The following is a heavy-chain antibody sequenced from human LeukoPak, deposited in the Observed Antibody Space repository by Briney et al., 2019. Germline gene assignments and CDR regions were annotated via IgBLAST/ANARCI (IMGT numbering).Heavy chain of an antibody. D-gene: IGHD5-24*01. CDR2: ISWNSGSI. V-gene: IGHV3-9*01. CDR3: AKDRDGYNYFDY. J-gene: IGHJ4*02. CDR1: GFTFDDYA. Sequence: PGRSLRLSCAASGFTFDDYAMHWVRQAPGKGLEWVSGISWNSGSIGYADSVKGRFTNSRDNAKNSLYLQMNSLRAEDTALYYCAKDRDGYNYFDYWGQGTLVTVSS.